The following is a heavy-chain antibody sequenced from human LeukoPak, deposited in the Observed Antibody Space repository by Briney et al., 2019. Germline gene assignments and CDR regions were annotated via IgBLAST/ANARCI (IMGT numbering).Heavy chain of an antibody. J-gene: IGHJ4*02. V-gene: IGHV4-61*01. Sequence: PSETLSLTCTVSGGSVSSDSRPWSWIRQPPGKGLERMGYSSNSGCTNCNPSLKSRVTISVDTSENQISLNLTSVTAADTAVYYCARDYWGSLDYWGQGILVTVSS. CDR1: GGSVSSDSRP. D-gene: IGHD7-27*01. CDR3: ARDYWGSLDY. CDR2: SSNSGCT.